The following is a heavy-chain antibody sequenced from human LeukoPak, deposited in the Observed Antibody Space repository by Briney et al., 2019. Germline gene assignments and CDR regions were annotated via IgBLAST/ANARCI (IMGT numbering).Heavy chain of an antibody. D-gene: IGHD6-19*01. CDR3: ARGRDSSGWYGGFDY. CDR2: IKNGGSP. V-gene: IGHV4-39*01. J-gene: IGHJ4*02. Sequence: SETLSLTCTVSGGSISSSSPFWGWIRQPPGKGLEWIGHIKNGGSPNYNPPLKSRVTISLDTSKNQFSLTVSSVTAADTAVYYCARGRDSSGWYGGFDYWGQGTLVTVSS. CDR1: GGSISSSSPF.